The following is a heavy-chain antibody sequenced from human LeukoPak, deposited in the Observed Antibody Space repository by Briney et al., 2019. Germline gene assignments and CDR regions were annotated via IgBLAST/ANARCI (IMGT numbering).Heavy chain of an antibody. J-gene: IGHJ4*02. CDR1: GFTFSSYG. CDR3: ARDPYSNYGFFDC. D-gene: IGHD4-11*01. Sequence: GGSLRLSCAASGFTFSSYGMHWVRQAPGKGLEWVAVIWYDGSNKYYADSVKGRFTISRDNSKNTLYLQMNSLRAEDTAVYYCARDPYSNYGFFDCWGQGTLVTVSS. CDR2: IWYDGSNK. V-gene: IGHV3-33*01.